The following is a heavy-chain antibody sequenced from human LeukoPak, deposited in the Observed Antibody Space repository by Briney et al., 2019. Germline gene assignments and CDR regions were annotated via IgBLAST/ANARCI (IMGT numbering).Heavy chain of an antibody. D-gene: IGHD6-13*01. CDR2: IYHSGGT. CDR3: ARSPSIGQQQPLFRP. CDR1: GYSISSGHY. J-gene: IGHJ5*02. Sequence: SETLSLTCTVSGYSISSGHYWGWIRQPPGKGLEWIGSIYHSGGTHYNPSLKSRVTISVDTSKNQFSLKLSSVTAADTAVYYCARSPSIGQQQPLFRPWGQGTLVTVSS. V-gene: IGHV4-38-2*02.